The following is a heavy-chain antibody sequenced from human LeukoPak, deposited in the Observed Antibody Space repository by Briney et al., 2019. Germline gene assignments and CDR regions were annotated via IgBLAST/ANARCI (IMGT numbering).Heavy chain of an antibody. D-gene: IGHD6-19*01. V-gene: IGHV1-24*01. Sequence: ASVKDSCKVSGYTLTELSMHWVRQAPGKGLEWMGGFDPEDGETIYAQKFQGRVTMTEDTSTDTAYMELSSLRSEDTAVYYCATSFGMAGTPNLDYWGQGTLVTVSS. CDR3: ATSFGMAGTPNLDY. J-gene: IGHJ4*02. CDR1: GYTLTELS. CDR2: FDPEDGET.